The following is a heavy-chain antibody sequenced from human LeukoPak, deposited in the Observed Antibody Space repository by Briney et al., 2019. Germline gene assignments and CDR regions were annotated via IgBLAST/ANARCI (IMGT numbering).Heavy chain of an antibody. D-gene: IGHD3-22*01. Sequence: SETLSLTCTVSGDSMSSYYWSWIRQPPGKGLEWIGYIYYSGGTNYIPSLKTRVTIEIDTSSDQFSLRLTSVTAADTAVYYCARGGPNSSGFSGDGFDIWGQGTMVTVSS. CDR1: GDSMSSYY. CDR2: IYYSGGT. V-gene: IGHV4-59*01. CDR3: ARGGPNSSGFSGDGFDI. J-gene: IGHJ3*02.